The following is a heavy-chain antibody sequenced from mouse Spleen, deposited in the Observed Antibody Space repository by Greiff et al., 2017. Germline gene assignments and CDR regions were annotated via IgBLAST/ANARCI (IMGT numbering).Heavy chain of an antibody. Sequence: EVQRVESVAELVRPGASVKLSCTASGFNIKNTYMHWVKQRPEQGLEWIGRIDPANGNTKYAPKFQGKATITADTSSNTAYLQLSSLTSEDTAIYYCARDYGTLPEFAYWGQGTLVTVSA. CDR1: GFNIKNTY. D-gene: IGHD1-1*01. V-gene: IGHV14-3*01. CDR3: ARDYGTLPEFAY. CDR2: IDPANGNT. J-gene: IGHJ3*01.